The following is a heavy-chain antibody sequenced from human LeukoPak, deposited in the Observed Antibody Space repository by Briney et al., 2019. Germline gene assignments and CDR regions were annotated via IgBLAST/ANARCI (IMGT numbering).Heavy chain of an antibody. CDR2: IYYSGST. Sequence: PSETLSLTCAVYGGSFSGYYWSWIRQPPGKGLEWIGYIYYSGSTNYNPSLKSRVTISVDTSKNQFSLKLSSVTAADTAVYYCARAAGYYGSGSYLALWGQGTLVTVSS. CDR1: GGSFSGYY. V-gene: IGHV4-59*01. D-gene: IGHD3-10*01. J-gene: IGHJ4*02. CDR3: ARAAGYYGSGSYLAL.